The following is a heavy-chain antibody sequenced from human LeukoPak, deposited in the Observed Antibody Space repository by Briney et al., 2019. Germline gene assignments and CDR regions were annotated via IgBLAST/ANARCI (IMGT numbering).Heavy chain of an antibody. D-gene: IGHD3-10*01. CDR1: GGSFSGYY. J-gene: IGHJ6*03. CDR2: INHSGST. CDR3: RALPTYYYYYYMDV. V-gene: IGHV4-34*03. Sequence: SETLSLTCAVYGGSFSGYYWSWIRQPPGKGLEWIGEINHSGSTNYNPSLKSRVTISVDTSKNQFSLKLSSVTAADTAVYYCRALPTYYYYYYMDVWGKGTTVTVSS.